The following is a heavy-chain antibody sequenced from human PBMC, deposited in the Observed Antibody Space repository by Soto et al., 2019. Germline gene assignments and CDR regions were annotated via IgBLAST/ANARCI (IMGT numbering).Heavy chain of an antibody. D-gene: IGHD6-6*01. CDR2: ISYDGSNK. V-gene: IGHV3-30*03. J-gene: IGHJ6*02. Sequence: GGSLRLCCAASGFTFSTYGMHWVRQAPGKGLEWVAVISYDGSNKYYADSVKGRFTISRDNSKNTLYLQMNSLRAEYTAVYYCARDPSIFSGSNFHPQKYSSSSVSLDGMDVWGQGTTVTVSS. CDR3: ARDPSIFSGSNFHPQKYSSSSVSLDGMDV. CDR1: GFTFSTYG.